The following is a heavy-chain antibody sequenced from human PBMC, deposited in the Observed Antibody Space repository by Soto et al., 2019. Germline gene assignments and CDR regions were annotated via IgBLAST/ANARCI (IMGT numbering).Heavy chain of an antibody. CDR1: GFTFSSYS. CDR2: ISSSSSTI. V-gene: IGHV3-48*01. Sequence: PGGSLRLSCAASGFTFSSYSMNWVRQAPGKGLEWVSYISSSSSTIYYADSVKGRFTISRDNAKNSLYLQMNSLRAEDTAVYYCAREDDFWSGPFDYWGQGTLVTVSS. J-gene: IGHJ4*02. D-gene: IGHD3-3*01. CDR3: AREDDFWSGPFDY.